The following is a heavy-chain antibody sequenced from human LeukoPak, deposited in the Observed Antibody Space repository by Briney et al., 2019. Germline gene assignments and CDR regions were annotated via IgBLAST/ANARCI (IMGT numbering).Heavy chain of an antibody. J-gene: IGHJ6*03. D-gene: IGHD1-14*01. Sequence: SETLSLTCTVSGGSISSSSYYWGWIRQPPGKGLEWIGSIYYSGSTYYNPSLKSRVTISVDTSKNQFSLKPSSVTAADTAVYYCARHRTTWGYMDVWGKGTTVTISS. V-gene: IGHV4-39*01. CDR1: GGSISSSSYY. CDR3: ARHRTTWGYMDV. CDR2: IYYSGST.